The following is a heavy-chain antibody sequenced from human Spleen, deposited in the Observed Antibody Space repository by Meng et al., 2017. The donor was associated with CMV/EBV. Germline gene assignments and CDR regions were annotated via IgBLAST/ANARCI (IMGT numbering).Heavy chain of an antibody. V-gene: IGHV1-2*02. J-gene: IGHJ6*02. CDR1: GYTFTTYG. Sequence: ASVKVSCKASGYTFTTYGVTWVRQAPGQGLEWMGWINPNSGGTNYAQKFQGRVTMTRDTSISTAYMELSRLRSDDTAVYYCARGHAITIFGVAHYGMDVWGQGTTVTVSS. CDR3: ARGHAITIFGVAHYGMDV. D-gene: IGHD3-3*01. CDR2: INPNSGGT.